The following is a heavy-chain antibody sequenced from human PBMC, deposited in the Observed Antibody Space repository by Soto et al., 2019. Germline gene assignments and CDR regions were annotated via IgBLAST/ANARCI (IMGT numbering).Heavy chain of an antibody. V-gene: IGHV3-15*01. CDR1: GFTFSNAW. J-gene: IGHJ4*02. CDR3: TKDDPINKN. Sequence: GGSLRLSCAASGFTFSNAWMSWVRQAPGKGLEWVGRIKGKTDGGTTDYAAPVKGRFTISRDDSKNTLFLQMNSLKTEDTAVYYCTKDDPINKNWGQGTLVTVSS. CDR2: IKGKTDGGTT.